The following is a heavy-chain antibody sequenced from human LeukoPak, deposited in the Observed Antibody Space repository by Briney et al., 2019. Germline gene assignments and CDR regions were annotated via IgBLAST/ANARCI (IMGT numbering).Heavy chain of an antibody. CDR1: GYSFTGYW. J-gene: IGHJ4*02. CDR3: ATSGYDGGYYFDY. V-gene: IGHV5-51*01. CDR2: IYPGDSDT. D-gene: IGHD5-12*01. Sequence: GEPLKISCKGSGYSFTGYWIGWVRQMPGKGLEWMGIIYPGDSDTRYSPSFQGQVTISADKSISTAYLQWSSLKASDTAMYYCATSGYDGGYYFDYWGQGTLVTVSS.